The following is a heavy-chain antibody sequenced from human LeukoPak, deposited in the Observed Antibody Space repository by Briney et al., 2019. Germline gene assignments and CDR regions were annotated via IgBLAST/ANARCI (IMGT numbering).Heavy chain of an antibody. CDR1: GFRDFTFSSYE. V-gene: IGHV3-21*01. CDR2: ISSSSNYI. D-gene: IGHD4-11*01. J-gene: IGHJ4*02. CDR3: ARNDYSDYGLDY. Sequence: PGGSLRLSCAVSGFRDFTFSSYEMNWVRQAPGKGLEWVSSISSSSNYIYYADSVKGRFTISRDNAKNSLYLQINSLRAEDTAVYYCARNDYSDYGLDYWGQGTLVTVSS.